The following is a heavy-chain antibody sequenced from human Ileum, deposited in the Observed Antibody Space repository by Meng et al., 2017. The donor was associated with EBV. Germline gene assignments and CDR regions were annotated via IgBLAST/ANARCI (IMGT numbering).Heavy chain of an antibody. V-gene: IGHV4-30-2*06. D-gene: IGHD2-15*01. J-gene: IGHJ4*02. CDR2: IYHTGGP. CDR3: ARARGGYTSGGCFDS. Sequence: QRRVEGAGLGLLKRAQTRSLPWIVCGACMKGGGFSWHWILQFPGKGLGWIGYIYHTGGPYSNPSLRRRVTMSVDTSKNQFSLKLASVTAADTAVYYCARARGGYTSGGCFDSWGQGTRVTVSS. CDR1: GACMKGGGFS.